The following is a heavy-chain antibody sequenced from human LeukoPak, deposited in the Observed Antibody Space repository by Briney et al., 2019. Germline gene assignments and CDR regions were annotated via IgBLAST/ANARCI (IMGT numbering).Heavy chain of an antibody. V-gene: IGHV3-33*01. CDR3: ARARYYDILTGHQPHDAFDI. D-gene: IGHD3-9*01. Sequence: QPGRSLRLSCAASGFTFSSYGMHWVRQAPGKGLEWVAVIWYDGSNKYYADSVKGRFTISRDNSKNTLYLQMNSLRAEDTAVYYCARARYYDILTGHQPHDAFDIWGQGTMVTVSS. CDR1: GFTFSSYG. J-gene: IGHJ3*02. CDR2: IWYDGSNK.